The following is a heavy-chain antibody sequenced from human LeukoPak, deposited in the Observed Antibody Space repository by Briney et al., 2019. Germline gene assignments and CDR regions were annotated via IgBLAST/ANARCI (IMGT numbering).Heavy chain of an antibody. J-gene: IGHJ4*02. D-gene: IGHD3-22*01. V-gene: IGHV1-46*01. Sequence: ASVKVSCKASGYTFTSYYMHWVRQAPGQGLEWMGIINPGGGSTSYAQKFQGRVTMTRDTSTSTVYMELSSLRSEDTAVYYCWAEYYYDSSGYYYSYFNYWGQGTLVTVSS. CDR2: INPGGGST. CDR1: GYTFTSYY. CDR3: WAEYYYDSSGYYYSYFNY.